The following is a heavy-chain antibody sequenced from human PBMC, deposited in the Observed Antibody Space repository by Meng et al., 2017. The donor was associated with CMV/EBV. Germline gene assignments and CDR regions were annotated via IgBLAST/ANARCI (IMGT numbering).Heavy chain of an antibody. CDR3: ARDSSGWYPHFDY. CDR2: IYTSGST. J-gene: IGHJ4*02. D-gene: IGHD6-19*01. CDR1: GGSISSYY. V-gene: IGHV4-4*07. Sequence: VWRQGGGQGLVKPSGTLSLPCPVSGGSISSYYWSWIRQPAGKGLEWIGRIYTSGSTNYNPSLKRRVTMSVDTSKNQFSLKLSSVTAADTAVYYCARDSSGWYPHFDYWGQGTLVTVSS.